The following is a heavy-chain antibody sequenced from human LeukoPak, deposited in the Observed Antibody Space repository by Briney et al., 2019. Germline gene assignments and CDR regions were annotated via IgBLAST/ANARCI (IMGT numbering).Heavy chain of an antibody. J-gene: IGHJ4*02. CDR2: IYYTGST. CDR3: ARGGNSYGSDY. D-gene: IGHD5-18*01. Sequence: SETLSLTCTVSGGSISTYYWSWIRQPPGEGLEWIGYIYYTGSTNYNPSLKSRVTRSVDTSKNQFSLKLSSVTAADTAVYYCARGGNSYGSDYWGQGTLVTVSS. V-gene: IGHV4-59*01. CDR1: GGSISTYY.